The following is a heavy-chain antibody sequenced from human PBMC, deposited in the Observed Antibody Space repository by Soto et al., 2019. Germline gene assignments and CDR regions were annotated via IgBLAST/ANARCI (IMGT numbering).Heavy chain of an antibody. D-gene: IGHD3-10*01. CDR2: IYYSGST. J-gene: IGHJ4*02. V-gene: IGHV4-59*01. Sequence: QVQLQESGPGLVKPSETLSLTCTVSGGSISSYYWSWIRQPPGKGLEWIGYIYYSGSTYYNPSLKSRVTIAVDTSKNQFTLKLSSVTAADTAVYYCARVCYYASGSYPDYWGQGTLVTVSS. CDR3: ARVCYYASGSYPDY. CDR1: GGSISSYY.